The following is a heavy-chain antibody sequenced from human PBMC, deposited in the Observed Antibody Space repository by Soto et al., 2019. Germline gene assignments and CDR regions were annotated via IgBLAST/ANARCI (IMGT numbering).Heavy chain of an antibody. Sequence: EVQLLECGGGLVQPGGSLRLSCAASGIAFSSYAMSWVRQAPGKGLEWVSAISGSGVSTYYADSVKGRFTISRDNSKNTLYLQMNSLRAEDTAVYYCAKGENGDYVGGAWNWGQAPLVTVSS. CDR1: GIAFSSYA. CDR2: ISGSGVST. CDR3: AKGENGDYVGGAWN. J-gene: IGHJ1*01. V-gene: IGHV3-23*01. D-gene: IGHD4-17*01.